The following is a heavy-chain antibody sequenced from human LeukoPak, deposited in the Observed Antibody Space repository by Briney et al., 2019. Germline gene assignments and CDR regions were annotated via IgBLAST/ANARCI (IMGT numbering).Heavy chain of an antibody. Sequence: PGGSLRLSCAASGFTFSSYAMHWVRQAPGKGLEYVSAISSNGGSTYYANSVKGRFTISRDNSKNTLYLQMGSLRAEDMAVYYCARGPGDDILTGYYYWGQETLVTVSS. V-gene: IGHV3-64*01. CDR1: GFTFSSYA. CDR2: ISSNGGST. CDR3: ARGPGDDILTGYYY. J-gene: IGHJ4*02. D-gene: IGHD3-9*01.